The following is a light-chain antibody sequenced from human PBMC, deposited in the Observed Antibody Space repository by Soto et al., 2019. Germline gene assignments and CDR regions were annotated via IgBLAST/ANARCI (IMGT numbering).Light chain of an antibody. CDR1: QSVSSF. Sequence: EIVLTQSPATLSLSPGERATLSCRASQSVSSFLAWYQQKPSQAPRILIYDGSNRATGIPARFRGSRSVRDFTLTSSSLEPEDFAVYPCQQRSSWPGTFGPGTKVDIK. CDR2: DGS. V-gene: IGKV3-11*02. CDR3: QQRSSWPGT. J-gene: IGKJ3*01.